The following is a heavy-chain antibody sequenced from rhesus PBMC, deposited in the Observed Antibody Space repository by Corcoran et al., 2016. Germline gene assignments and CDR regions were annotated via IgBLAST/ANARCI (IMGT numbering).Heavy chain of an antibody. Sequence: QVQLQESGPGVVKPSETLSLTCAVSGGSISDSYRWSWIRQPPGKGLEWIGYINVRRTSTNYNPSLKRRVPISKDTSKNQFSLKLSSVTAADTAVYYCARACTGSGCYSYVGFDYWGQGVLVTVSS. J-gene: IGHJ4*01. CDR1: GGSISDSYR. V-gene: IGHV4S10*01. D-gene: IGHD2-21*01. CDR3: ARACTGSGCYSYVGFDY. CDR2: INVRRTST.